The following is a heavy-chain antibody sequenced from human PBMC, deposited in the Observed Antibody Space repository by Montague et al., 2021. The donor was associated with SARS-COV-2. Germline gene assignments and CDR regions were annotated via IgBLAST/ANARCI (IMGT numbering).Heavy chain of an antibody. J-gene: IGHJ2*01. V-gene: IGHV4-39*01. CDR2: IYYSGTT. D-gene: IGHD3-9*01. CDR1: GGSISSATYY. Sequence: SETLSLTCTVSGGSISSATYYWGWVRQPPGKGLEWIGTIYYSGTTYYNPSLKSRVTISLDTSNNQFSLKVTSVTAADTAIYYCARRAQTELTCLFDFWGRGTLVTVSS. CDR3: ARRAQTELTCLFDF.